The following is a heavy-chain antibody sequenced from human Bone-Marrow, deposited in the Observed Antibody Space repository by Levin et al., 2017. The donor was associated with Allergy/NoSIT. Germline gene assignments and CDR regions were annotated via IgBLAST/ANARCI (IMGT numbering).Heavy chain of an antibody. CDR1: GYNFSGYY. D-gene: IGHD2-2*01. J-gene: IGHJ6*03. CDR2: ILPNSGGT. Sequence: HGESLKISCKASGYNFSGYYIHWVRQAPGQGLEWMGRILPNSGGTSYSQKFQGRVTMTRDTSISTAYMELSRLRSDDTAVYYCARDRPDCSSANCYRYMDVWGEGTTVTVSS. V-gene: IGHV1-2*06. CDR3: ARDRPDCSSANCYRYMDV.